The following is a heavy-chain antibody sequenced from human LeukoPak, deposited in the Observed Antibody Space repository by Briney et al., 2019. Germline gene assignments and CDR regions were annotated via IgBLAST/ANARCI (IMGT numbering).Heavy chain of an antibody. J-gene: IGHJ3*02. D-gene: IGHD4-17*01. Sequence: SVNVSCKVSGYTPTELSMHCVRQAPGKGLEWMGGFDPEDGETIYAQKFQGRVTMTEDTSTDTAYMELSSLRSEDTAVYYCATVFALMTTVTTSAFDIWGQGTMVTVSS. CDR1: GYTPTELS. CDR3: ATVFALMTTVTTSAFDI. V-gene: IGHV1-24*01. CDR2: FDPEDGET.